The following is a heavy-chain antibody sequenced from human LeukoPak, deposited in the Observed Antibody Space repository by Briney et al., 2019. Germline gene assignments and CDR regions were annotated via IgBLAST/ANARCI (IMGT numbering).Heavy chain of an antibody. CDR2: IYYSGST. CDR3: ARNSCPSGSCYDNRGYFDY. CDR1: GGSISSSSYY. Sequence: SETLSLTCTVSGGSISSSSYYWGWIRQPPGKGLEWIGSIYYSGSTYYNPSLKSRVTISVDTSKNQFYLKLSSVTAADTAVYYCARNSCPSGSCYDNRGYFDYWGQGTLVTVSS. D-gene: IGHD2-15*01. J-gene: IGHJ4*02. V-gene: IGHV4-39*01.